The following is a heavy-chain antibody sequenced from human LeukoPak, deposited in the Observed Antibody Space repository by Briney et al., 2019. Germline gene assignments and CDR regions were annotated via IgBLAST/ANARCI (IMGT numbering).Heavy chain of an antibody. CDR3: ARVGYGDYDLDY. J-gene: IGHJ4*02. V-gene: IGHV1-2*02. CDR1: GYTFTGYY. Sequence: GASVKVSCRASGYTFTGYYLHWVRQAPGQGLEWMGCVNPNSGDTNYAQKFQGSVTMTRDTSISTVYMELSRLRSDDTAVYYCARVGYGDYDLDYWGQGTLVTVSS. CDR2: VNPNSGDT. D-gene: IGHD4-17*01.